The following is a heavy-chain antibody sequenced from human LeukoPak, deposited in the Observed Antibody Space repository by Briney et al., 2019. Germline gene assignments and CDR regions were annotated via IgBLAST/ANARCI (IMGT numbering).Heavy chain of an antibody. CDR3: ATHSGSYEEGYYYYYGMDV. J-gene: IGHJ6*02. V-gene: IGHV5-51*01. Sequence: GESLQISCKGSGYSFTSYWIGWVRQMPGKGLEWMGIIYPGDSDTRYSPSFQGQVTISADKSISTAYLQWSSLKASDTAMYYCATHSGSYEEGYYYYYGMDVWGQGTTVTVSS. CDR1: GYSFTSYW. D-gene: IGHD1-26*01. CDR2: IYPGDSDT.